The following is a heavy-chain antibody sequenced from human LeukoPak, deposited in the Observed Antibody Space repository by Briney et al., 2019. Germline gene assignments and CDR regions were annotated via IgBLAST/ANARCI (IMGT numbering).Heavy chain of an antibody. J-gene: IGHJ4*02. CDR2: TYYSGTT. Sequence: SETLSLTCTVSGGSISSYYWSWIRQPPGKGLEWIGYTYYSGTTNYNPSLTSRVTISVDTSENQFSLKLSSVTAADTAVYYCARHKQSYYFDYWGQGTLVTVSS. CDR3: ARHKQSYYFDY. CDR1: GGSISSYY. D-gene: IGHD1/OR15-1a*01. V-gene: IGHV4-59*08.